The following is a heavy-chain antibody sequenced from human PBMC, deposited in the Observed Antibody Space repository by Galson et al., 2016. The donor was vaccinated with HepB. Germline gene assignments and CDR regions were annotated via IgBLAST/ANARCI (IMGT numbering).Heavy chain of an antibody. V-gene: IGHV3-7*01. CDR1: GFTFSGFW. CDR2: IKQDGSAD. CDR3: ARDAYYSGSGENNRFDY. D-gene: IGHD3-10*01. J-gene: IGHJ4*02. Sequence: SLRLSCAASGFTFSGFWMSWVRQAPGKGLDWVANIKQDGSADYYVDSVKGRFTISRDTAKNSLFLQMNSLRVEDTAVYYCARDAYYSGSGENNRFDYWGQGTLVTVSS.